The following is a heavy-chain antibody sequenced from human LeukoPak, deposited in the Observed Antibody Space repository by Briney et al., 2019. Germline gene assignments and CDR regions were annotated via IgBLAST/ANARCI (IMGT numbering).Heavy chain of an antibody. J-gene: IGHJ5*01. CDR2: IQPNSGGT. Sequence: ASVKVSCKASGHTFTAYSMHWVRLAPGQGLEWLGWIQPNSGGTHYAQNFLGRVTMTRDTSISTAYMELSRLTSDDTAVYYCARRLPTTEWQQPDPFDSWGQGTLVTVSS. V-gene: IGHV1-2*02. D-gene: IGHD3-3*01. CDR3: ARRLPTTEWQQPDPFDS. CDR1: GHTFTAYS.